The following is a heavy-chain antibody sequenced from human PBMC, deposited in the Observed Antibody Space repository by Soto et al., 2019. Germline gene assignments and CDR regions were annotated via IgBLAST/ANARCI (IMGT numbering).Heavy chain of an antibody. J-gene: IGHJ6*02. CDR2: ISSRGSSI. Sequence: PGGSLRLSCAVSGFTFSDYYMSWIRQAPGKGLEWVSYISSRGSSIYYADSVKGRFTISRDNAKNSLYLQMNGLRAEDTAVYYCARGYYDFWSGYYISPYGMDVWGQGTTVTVSS. V-gene: IGHV3-11*01. D-gene: IGHD3-3*01. CDR1: GFTFSDYY. CDR3: ARGYYDFWSGYYISPYGMDV.